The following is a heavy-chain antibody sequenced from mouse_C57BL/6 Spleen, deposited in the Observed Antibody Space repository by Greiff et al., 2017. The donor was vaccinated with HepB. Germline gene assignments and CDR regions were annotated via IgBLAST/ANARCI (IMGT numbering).Heavy chain of an antibody. V-gene: IGHV3-6*01. CDR3: ARRAVVDSYFDV. J-gene: IGHJ1*03. D-gene: IGHD1-1*01. CDR1: GYSITSGYY. Sequence: EVKLVESGPGLVKPSQSLSLTCSVTGYSITSGYYWNWIRQFPGNKLEWMGYISYDGSNNYNPSLKNRISITRDTSKNQFFLKLNSVTTEDTATYYCARRAVVDSYFDVWGTGTTVTVSS. CDR2: ISYDGSN.